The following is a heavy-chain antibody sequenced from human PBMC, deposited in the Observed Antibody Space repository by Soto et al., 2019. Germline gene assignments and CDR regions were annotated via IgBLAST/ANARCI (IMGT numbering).Heavy chain of an antibody. J-gene: IGHJ4*02. CDR2: FDPEDGET. Sequence: ASVKVSCKVSGYTLTELSMHWVRQAPGKGLEWMGGFDPEDGETIYAQKFQGRVTMTEDTSTDTAYMELSSLRSEDTAVYYCATFSYRYSSSWPTDYWGQGTLVTVSS. V-gene: IGHV1-24*01. CDR1: GYTLTELS. D-gene: IGHD6-13*01. CDR3: ATFSYRYSSSWPTDY.